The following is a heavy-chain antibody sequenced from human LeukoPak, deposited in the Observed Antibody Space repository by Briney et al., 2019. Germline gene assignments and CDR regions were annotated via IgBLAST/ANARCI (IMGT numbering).Heavy chain of an antibody. V-gene: IGHV3-48*04. Sequence: PGGSLRLSCEASGFDFSGYSFNWVRQTPGGGLEWVSYISGVSNTIYYADSVKGRFTISRDNAKNLVNLQMNSLRVEDTAVYYCAKAVEYSSSSIDYWGQGTLVTVSS. CDR3: AKAVEYSSSSIDY. D-gene: IGHD6-6*01. J-gene: IGHJ4*02. CDR1: GFDFSGYS. CDR2: ISGVSNTI.